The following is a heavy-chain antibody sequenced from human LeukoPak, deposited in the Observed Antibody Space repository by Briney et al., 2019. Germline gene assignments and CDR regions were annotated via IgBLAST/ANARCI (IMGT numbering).Heavy chain of an antibody. CDR2: ISYDGSNK. CDR3: AKSAVHYGSGSYFAY. J-gene: IGHJ4*02. V-gene: IGHV3-30*18. D-gene: IGHD3-10*01. CDR1: GFTFSSYG. Sequence: PGRSLRLSCAASGFTFSSYGMHWVRQAPGKGLEWVAVISYDGSNKYYADSVKGRFTISRDNSKNTLYLQMNSLRAEDTAVYYCAKSAVHYGSGSYFAYWGQGTLVTVSS.